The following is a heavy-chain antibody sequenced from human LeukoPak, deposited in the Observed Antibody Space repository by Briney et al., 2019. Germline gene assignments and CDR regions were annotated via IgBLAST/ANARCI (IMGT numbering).Heavy chain of an antibody. Sequence: GGSLRLSCAASGFTVSSNYMSWVRQAPGKGLEWVSVIYSGGSTYYADSVKGRFTISRDNSKNTLYLQMNSLRAEDTAVYYCARFPCTSTSCYKSGVLDVWGKGTTVTVSS. J-gene: IGHJ6*04. CDR3: ARFPCTSTSCYKSGVLDV. D-gene: IGHD2-2*02. CDR1: GFTVSSNY. CDR2: IYSGGST. V-gene: IGHV3-53*01.